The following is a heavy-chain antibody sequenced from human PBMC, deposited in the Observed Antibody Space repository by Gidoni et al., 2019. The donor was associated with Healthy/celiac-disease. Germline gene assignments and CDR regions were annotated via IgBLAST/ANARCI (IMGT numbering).Heavy chain of an antibody. D-gene: IGHD3-22*01. CDR3: ANGGYYTADAFDI. Sequence: EVQLVETGGGLIPPGGSLRLSCAASGFPVSRNYMSWVRQAPGKGLAWVSVIYSGGSTYYADAVKGRFTISRDNSKNTLYLQMNSLRAEDTAVYYCANGGYYTADAFDIWGQGTMVTVSS. J-gene: IGHJ3*02. CDR1: GFPVSRNY. V-gene: IGHV3-53*02. CDR2: IYSGGST.